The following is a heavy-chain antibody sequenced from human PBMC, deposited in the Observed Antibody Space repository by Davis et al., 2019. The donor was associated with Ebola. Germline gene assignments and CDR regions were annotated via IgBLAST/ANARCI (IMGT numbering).Heavy chain of an antibody. CDR2: IKSKTDGGTT. CDR1: GFTFSNAW. Sequence: PGGSLRLSCAASGFTFSNAWMNWVRQAPGKGLEWVGRIKSKTDGGTTDYAAPVKGRFTISRDDSKNTLYLQMNSLKTEDAAVYYCTTLHYGSGSYGFDPWGQGTLVTVSS. D-gene: IGHD3-10*01. CDR3: TTLHYGSGSYGFDP. J-gene: IGHJ5*02. V-gene: IGHV3-15*07.